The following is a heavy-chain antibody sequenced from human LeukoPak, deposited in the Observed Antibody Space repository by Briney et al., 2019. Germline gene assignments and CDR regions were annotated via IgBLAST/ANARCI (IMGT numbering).Heavy chain of an antibody. Sequence: GGSLRLSCAASGFTFSSYNMNWVRQAPGKGLEWVSSISSSDSYIYYADSVKGRFTISRDNAKNSLYLQMNSLRAEDTAVYYCAELGITMIGGVWGKGTTVTISS. CDR2: ISSSDSYI. CDR3: AELGITMIGGV. CDR1: GFTFSSYN. J-gene: IGHJ6*04. V-gene: IGHV3-21*01. D-gene: IGHD3-10*02.